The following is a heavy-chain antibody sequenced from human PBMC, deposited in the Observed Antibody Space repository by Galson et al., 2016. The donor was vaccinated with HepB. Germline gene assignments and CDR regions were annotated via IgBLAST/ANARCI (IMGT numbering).Heavy chain of an antibody. CDR3: AKDYLVLRYFDWLISKGAFDI. Sequence: SLRLSCAASGFTFSSYAMSWVRQAPGKGLEWVSAISGSGGSTYYADSVQGRFTISRDNSKTTLYLQMNSLRAEDTAVYYCAKDYLVLRYFDWLISKGAFDIWGQGTMVTVSS. V-gene: IGHV3-23*01. CDR1: GFTFSSYA. J-gene: IGHJ3*02. CDR2: ISGSGGST. D-gene: IGHD3-9*01.